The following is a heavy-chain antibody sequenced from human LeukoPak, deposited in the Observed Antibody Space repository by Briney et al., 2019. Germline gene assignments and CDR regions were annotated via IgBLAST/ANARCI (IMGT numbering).Heavy chain of an antibody. CDR3: ATTKGGNMITFGGVIVHDAFDI. D-gene: IGHD3-16*02. Sequence: GGSLRLSCAASGFTFSSYAMSWVRQAPGKGLEWVSAISGSGGSTYYADSVKGRFTISRDNSENTLYLQMNSLRAEDTAVYYCATTKGGNMITFGGVIVHDAFDIWGQGTMVTVSS. CDR2: ISGSGGST. CDR1: GFTFSSYA. J-gene: IGHJ3*02. V-gene: IGHV3-23*01.